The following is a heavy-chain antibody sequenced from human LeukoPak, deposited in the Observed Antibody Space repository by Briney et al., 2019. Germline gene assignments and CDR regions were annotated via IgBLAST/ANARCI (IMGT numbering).Heavy chain of an antibody. CDR1: GFTFSSYW. Sequence: PGGSLRLSCAASGFTFSSYWMSWVRQAPGKGLEWVAKIKQDGSEKYYVDSVKGRFTISRDNAKNSLYLQMNSLRAEDTAVYYCARERGSSLVDYWGQGTLVSVSS. CDR3: ARERGSSLVDY. CDR2: IKQDGSEK. V-gene: IGHV3-7*01. D-gene: IGHD6-6*01. J-gene: IGHJ4*02.